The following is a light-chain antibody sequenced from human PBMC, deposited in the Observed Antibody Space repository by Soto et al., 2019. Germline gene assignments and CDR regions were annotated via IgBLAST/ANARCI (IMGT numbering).Light chain of an antibody. V-gene: IGKV1-5*03. CDR1: QSTSTW. CDR3: QQYITYLYA. Sequence: DIQMTQSPSTLSASVGDRVTITCRASQSTSTWLAWYQQRPGKTPKLLISEASKLESGVPSRFSGSGSGTEFTLTISSLQPDDFATYYCQQYITYLYAFGQGTKVEIK. CDR2: EAS. J-gene: IGKJ1*01.